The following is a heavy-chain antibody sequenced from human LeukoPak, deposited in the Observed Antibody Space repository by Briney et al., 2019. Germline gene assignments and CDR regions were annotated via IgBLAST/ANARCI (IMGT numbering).Heavy chain of an antibody. CDR2: INPSGGST. J-gene: IGHJ4*02. V-gene: IGHV1-46*01. CDR1: GGTFSSYA. D-gene: IGHD3-22*01. CDR3: ARAYYYDSSGYYPWGGY. Sequence: VASVKVSCKASGGTFSSYANSWVRQAPGQGLEWMGIINPSGGSTSYAQKFQGRVTMTRDTSTSTVYMELSSLRSEDTAVYYCARAYYYDSSGYYPWGGYWGQGTLVTVSS.